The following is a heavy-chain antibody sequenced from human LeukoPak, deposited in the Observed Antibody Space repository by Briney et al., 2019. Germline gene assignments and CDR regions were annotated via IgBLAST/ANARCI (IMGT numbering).Heavy chain of an antibody. Sequence: SETLSLTCTVSGGSISSYYWSWIRQPPGKGLEWIGYIYYSGSTNYNPSLKGRVTISVDTSKNQFSLKLSSVTAADTAVYYCARHLSSSWHLYYFDYWGQGTLVTVSS. D-gene: IGHD6-13*01. CDR1: GGSISSYY. CDR2: IYYSGST. J-gene: IGHJ4*02. V-gene: IGHV4-59*08. CDR3: ARHLSSSWHLYYFDY.